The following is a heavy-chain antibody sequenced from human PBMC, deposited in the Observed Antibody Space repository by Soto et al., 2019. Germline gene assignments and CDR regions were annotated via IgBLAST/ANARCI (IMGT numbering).Heavy chain of an antibody. CDR2: ISYDGSNK. V-gene: IGHV3-30-3*01. D-gene: IGHD3-9*01. CDR1: GFTFSSYA. Sequence: GGSLRLSCAASGFTFSSYAMHWVRQAPGKGLGWVAVISYDGSNKYYADSVKGRFTISRDNSKNTLYLQMNSLRAEDTAVYYCARGVLRYFDWPKPKYYYYGMDVWGQGTTVTVSS. CDR3: ARGVLRYFDWPKPKYYYYGMDV. J-gene: IGHJ6*02.